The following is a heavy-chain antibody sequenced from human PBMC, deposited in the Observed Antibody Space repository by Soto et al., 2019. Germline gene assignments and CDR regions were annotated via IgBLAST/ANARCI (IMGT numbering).Heavy chain of an antibody. CDR1: GGSISSYY. CDR3: ARDQPDYGMDV. CDR2: IYYSGST. J-gene: IGHJ6*02. V-gene: IGHV4-59*01. Sequence: QVQLQESGPGLVKPSETLSLTCTVSGGSISSYYWSWIRQPPGKGLEWIGYIYYSGSTNYNPSLKSRVTISVDTSKNQFSLKLSSVTAADTAVYYCARDQPDYGMDVWGQGTTVTVSS.